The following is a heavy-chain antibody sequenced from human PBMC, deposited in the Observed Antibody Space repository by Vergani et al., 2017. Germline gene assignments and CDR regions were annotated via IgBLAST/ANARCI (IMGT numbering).Heavy chain of an antibody. J-gene: IGHJ4*02. D-gene: IGHD2-15*01. CDR2: INHSGST. CDR3: AKNRRYCSGGSCYSGSARPTTFDY. V-gene: IGHV4-34*01. CDR1: GGSFSGYY. Sequence: QVQLQQWGAGLLKPSETLSLTCAVYGGSFSGYYWSWIRQPPGKGLEWIGEINHSGSTNYNPSLKSRVTISVDTSKNQFSLKLSSVTAADTAVYYCAKNRRYCSGGSCYSGSARPTTFDYWGQGTLVTVSS.